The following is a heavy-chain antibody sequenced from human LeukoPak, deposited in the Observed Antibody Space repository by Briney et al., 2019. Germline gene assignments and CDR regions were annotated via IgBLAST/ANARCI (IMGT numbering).Heavy chain of an antibody. V-gene: IGHV4-59*01. CDR1: GGSISSYY. J-gene: IGHJ4*02. CDR3: AREILYFGLDY. CDR2: IYHSGST. Sequence: SETLSLTCTVSGGSISSYYWSWIRQPPGRGLEWIGYIYHSGSTNYNPSLKSRLTVSVDTSKNQFSLKLSSVTAADTAVYYCAREILYFGLDYWGQGTLVTVSA. D-gene: IGHD3/OR15-3a*01.